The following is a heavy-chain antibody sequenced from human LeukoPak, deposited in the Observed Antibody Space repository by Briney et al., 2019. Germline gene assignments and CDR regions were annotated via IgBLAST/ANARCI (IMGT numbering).Heavy chain of an antibody. CDR2: IYTSGST. D-gene: IGHD3-22*01. V-gene: IGHV4-4*07. Sequence: SETLSLTSTLSGGSISSYYWSWIRQPAGEGLEWIGRIYTSGSTNYNPSLKSRVTMSVDTSKNQFSLKLSSVTAADTAVYYCARGRYYYDSSGYYYLDPWGQGTLVTVSS. CDR3: ARGRYYYDSSGYYYLDP. CDR1: GGSISSYY. J-gene: IGHJ5*02.